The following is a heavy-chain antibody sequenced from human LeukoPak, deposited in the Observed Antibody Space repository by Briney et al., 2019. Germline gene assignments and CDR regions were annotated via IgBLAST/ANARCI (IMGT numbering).Heavy chain of an antibody. D-gene: IGHD4-17*01. CDR2: IIHGGRT. CDR1: GGSFSAYY. V-gene: IGHV4-34*12. CDR3: ASATKVTSYDY. Sequence: PSETLSLTCAVSGGSFSAYYWSWIRQPPGKGLEWIGEIIHGGRTNYNPSLKSRVTMPVDTSKNQFSLKLSSVTAADTAVYYCASATKVTSYDYWGQGTLVTVSS. J-gene: IGHJ4*02.